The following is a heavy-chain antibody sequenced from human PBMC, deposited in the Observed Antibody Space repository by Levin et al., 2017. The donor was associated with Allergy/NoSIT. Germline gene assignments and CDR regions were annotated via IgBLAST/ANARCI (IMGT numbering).Heavy chain of an antibody. V-gene: IGHV4-59*12. CDR3: VRTLPSGTGDC. J-gene: IGHJ4*02. CDR1: ADSMNNYY. D-gene: IGHD3-10*01. CDR2: IYYRGDT. Sequence: SQTLSLTCTVYADSMNNYYWTWIRQPPGSGLEWLGYIYYRGDTRYNPSMGSRVTLSVDTSKNQFSLNLNSVTAADTAVYYCVRTLPSGTGDCWGQGALVTVSS.